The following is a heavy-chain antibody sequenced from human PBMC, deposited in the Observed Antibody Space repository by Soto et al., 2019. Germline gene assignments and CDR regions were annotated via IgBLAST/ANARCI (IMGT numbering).Heavy chain of an antibody. V-gene: IGHV4-61*01. D-gene: IGHD3-3*01. J-gene: IGHJ6*02. CDR1: CGSVSSGSYY. CDR3: AGGSITIFGVVIYYYYGMDV. Sequence: PSETLSLTCTVSCGSVSSGSYYWSWIRQPPGKGLEWIGYIYYSGSTNYNPSLKSRVTISVDTSKNQFSLKLSSVTAADTAVYYCAGGSITIFGVVIYYYYGMDVWGQGTTVTVSS. CDR2: IYYSGST.